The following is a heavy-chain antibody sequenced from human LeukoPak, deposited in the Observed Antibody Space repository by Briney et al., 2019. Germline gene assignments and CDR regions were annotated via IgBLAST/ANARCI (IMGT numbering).Heavy chain of an antibody. CDR3: AKAGIAAAVRRTDYYYYGMDV. CDR2: ISGSGGST. V-gene: IGHV3-23*01. CDR1: GFTFSSYA. J-gene: IGHJ6*02. D-gene: IGHD6-13*01. Sequence: QSGGSLRLSCAASGFTFSSYAMSWVRQAPGKGLEWVSAISGSGGSTYYADSVKGRFTISRDNSKNTLYLQMNSLRAEDTAVYYCAKAGIAAAVRRTDYYYYGMDVWGQGTTVTVSS.